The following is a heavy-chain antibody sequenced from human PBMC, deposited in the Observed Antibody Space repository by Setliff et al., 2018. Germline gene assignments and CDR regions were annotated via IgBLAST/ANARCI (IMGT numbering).Heavy chain of an antibody. D-gene: IGHD5-12*01. J-gene: IGHJ4*02. CDR2: INDRGST. CDR1: GGSFSGYF. CDR3: AGGYSGYDYDY. Sequence: SETLSLTCAVYGGSFSGYFWSWIRQSPGRGLEWIGEINDRGSTHYNPSLKSRVTISVDTSKNQFSLKLTSVTAADTAVYYCAGGYSGYDYDYWGQGTLVTVSS. V-gene: IGHV4-34*01.